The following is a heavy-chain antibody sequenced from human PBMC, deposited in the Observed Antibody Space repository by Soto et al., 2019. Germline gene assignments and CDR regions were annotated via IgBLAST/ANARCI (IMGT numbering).Heavy chain of an antibody. CDR3: ARGVGSGSYYNQYNWFDP. J-gene: IGHJ5*02. V-gene: IGHV1-18*01. D-gene: IGHD3-10*01. Sequence: QVQLVQSGAEVKKPGASVKVSCKASGYTFTNYGISWVRQAPGQGLEWMGWISAYNGNTKYAQKLQGRVTMTTDTSTSTAYMELRSLRADDTAVYYCARGVGSGSYYNQYNWFDPWGQGTLVTVSS. CDR1: GYTFTNYG. CDR2: ISAYNGNT.